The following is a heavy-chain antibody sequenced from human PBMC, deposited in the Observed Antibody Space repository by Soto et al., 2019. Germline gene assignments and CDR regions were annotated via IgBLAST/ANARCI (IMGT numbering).Heavy chain of an antibody. D-gene: IGHD1-1*01. CDR1: GFTFSNAW. Sequence: GGSLRLSCAASGFTFSNAWMSWVRQAPGKGLEWVGRIKSKTDGGTTDYAAPVKGRFTISRDDSKNTLCLQMNSLKTEDTAVYYCTTDRTGLYYFDYWGQGTLVTVSS. CDR2: IKSKTDGGTT. CDR3: TTDRTGLYYFDY. J-gene: IGHJ4*02. V-gene: IGHV3-15*01.